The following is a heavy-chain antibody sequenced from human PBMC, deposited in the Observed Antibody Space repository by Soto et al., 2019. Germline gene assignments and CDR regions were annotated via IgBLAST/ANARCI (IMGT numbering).Heavy chain of an antibody. V-gene: IGHV4-59*12. CDR2: VYFSGSA. CDR3: ARGDNDFWGAHLH. J-gene: IGHJ4*02. CDR1: GGSISSYY. D-gene: IGHD3-3*01. Sequence: SETLSLTCTISGGSISSYYWSWIRQTPGKGLEWIGYVYFSGSANYNPSLKSRVLISIDTSRNQFSLKLDSVTDADTAVYYCARGDNDFWGAHLHWGQGTLVTVSS.